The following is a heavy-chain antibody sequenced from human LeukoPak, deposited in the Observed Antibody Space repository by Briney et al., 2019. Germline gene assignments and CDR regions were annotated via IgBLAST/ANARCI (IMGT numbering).Heavy chain of an antibody. J-gene: IGHJ4*02. CDR2: INPNSGGT. Sequence: GASVTVSCKASGNTLIYYYLHGVRQAAGQGREWMGWINPNSGGTNYEQKFQGRVTMTRDRSISTAYMELSSLRSDHPAVYYCGSGFRRIDALHDWGQGTLVTVSS. CDR3: GSGFRRIDALHD. D-gene: IGHD2-21*01. CDR1: GNTLIYYY. V-gene: IGHV1-2*02.